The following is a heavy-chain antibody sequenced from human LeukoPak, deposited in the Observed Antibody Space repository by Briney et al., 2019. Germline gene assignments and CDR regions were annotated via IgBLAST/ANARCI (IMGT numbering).Heavy chain of an antibody. V-gene: IGHV3-21*01. CDR2: ISSSSSYI. Sequence: PGGSLRLSCAASGFTFSSYSMNWVRQAPGKGLEWVSSISSSSSYIYYADSVKGRFTISRDNAKNSLYLQMNSLRAEDTAVYYCARLAPSTYYYDSGGTVGTLNYWGQGTLVTVSS. CDR3: ARLAPSTYYYDSGGTVGTLNY. CDR1: GFTFSSYS. D-gene: IGHD3-22*01. J-gene: IGHJ4*02.